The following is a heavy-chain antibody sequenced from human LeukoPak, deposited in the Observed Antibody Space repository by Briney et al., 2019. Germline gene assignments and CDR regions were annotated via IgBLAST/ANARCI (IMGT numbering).Heavy chain of an antibody. CDR1: GYSFTSYW. Sequence: EESLKISCKGSGYSFTSYWIGWVRQMPGKGLEWMGIIYPGDSDTRYSPSFQGQVTLSADRSISTAYLQWSTLKASDTAIYYCARWRSSWYFDLWGRGTLVSVSS. J-gene: IGHJ2*01. V-gene: IGHV5-51*01. CDR2: IYPGDSDT. D-gene: IGHD6-13*01. CDR3: ARWRSSWYFDL.